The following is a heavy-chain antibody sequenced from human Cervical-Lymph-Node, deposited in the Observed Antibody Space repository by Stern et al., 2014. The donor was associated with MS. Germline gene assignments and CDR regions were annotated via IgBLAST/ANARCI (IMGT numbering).Heavy chain of an antibody. Sequence: VQLVESGGGVNQPGSSLRLSCAASGYTFRGYAIPWVRQAPGKGLEWMSLITYDGRDKYNTESGKGLFTDSRASSNNTVEREMNSLRLEVTAVYYCAKGGGGSYVDWGQGRLVTVSS. CDR3: AKGGGGSYVD. J-gene: IGHJ4*02. CDR2: ITYDGRDK. CDR1: GYTFRGYA. D-gene: IGHD3-16*01. V-gene: IGHV3-30*10.